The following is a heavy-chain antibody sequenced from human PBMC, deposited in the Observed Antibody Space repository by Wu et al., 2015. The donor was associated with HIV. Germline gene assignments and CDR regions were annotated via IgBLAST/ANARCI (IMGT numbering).Heavy chain of an antibody. CDR2: MNLYSGNS. Sequence: QVQLVQSGAEVTKPGASVKVSCKASGSSFTAYDINWVRQAAGQGLEWMGWMNLYSGNSGSAQKFQGRVTMTRNTSISTAYMELSSLRSDDTAVYFCATDRFYAADCGDCFPPFGYWGQGSLVTVSS. D-gene: IGHD2-21*01. CDR3: ATDRFYAADCGDCFPPFGY. J-gene: IGHJ4*02. V-gene: IGHV1-8*01. CDR1: GSSFTAYD.